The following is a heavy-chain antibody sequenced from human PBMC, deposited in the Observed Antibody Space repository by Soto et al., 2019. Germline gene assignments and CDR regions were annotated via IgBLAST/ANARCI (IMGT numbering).Heavy chain of an antibody. CDR2: ISYDGSNT. Sequence: QVQLVESGGAVVQPGRPLRLSCAASGFTFNSYGMHWVRQAPGKGLEWVALISYDGSNTYYGDSVKGRFTISRDNSKNTLYLQMNSLRAEDTAVYYCAKDLGGSYLSGMDVWGQGTTVTVSS. D-gene: IGHD1-26*01. CDR1: GFTFNSYG. V-gene: IGHV3-30*18. J-gene: IGHJ6*02. CDR3: AKDLGGSYLSGMDV.